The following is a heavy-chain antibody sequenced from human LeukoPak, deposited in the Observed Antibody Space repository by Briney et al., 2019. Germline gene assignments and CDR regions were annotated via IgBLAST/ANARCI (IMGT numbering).Heavy chain of an antibody. Sequence: AASVKVSCQASGYTFTSYAMHWVRQAPGQRLEWMGWINAGNGNTKYSQKFQGRVTITRDASASTAYMELSSLRSEDTAVYYCARDHNYYGSGSYWVWFDPWGQGTLVTVFS. CDR3: ARDHNYYGSGSYWVWFDP. D-gene: IGHD3-10*01. CDR1: GYTFTSYA. CDR2: INAGNGNT. V-gene: IGHV1-3*01. J-gene: IGHJ5*02.